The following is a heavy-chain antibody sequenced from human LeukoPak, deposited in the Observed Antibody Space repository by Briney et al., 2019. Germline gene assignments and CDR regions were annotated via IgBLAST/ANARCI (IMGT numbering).Heavy chain of an antibody. CDR1: GFTFSSYG. CDR2: ISGSGGST. CDR3: AKDDRRFGELYAYYFDY. Sequence: PGGSLRLSCAASGFTFSSYGMSWVRQAPGKGLEWVSAISGSGGSTYYADSVKGRFTISRDNSKNTLYLQMNSLRAEDTAVYYCAKDDRRFGELYAYYFDYWGQGTLVTVSS. D-gene: IGHD3-10*01. V-gene: IGHV3-23*01. J-gene: IGHJ4*02.